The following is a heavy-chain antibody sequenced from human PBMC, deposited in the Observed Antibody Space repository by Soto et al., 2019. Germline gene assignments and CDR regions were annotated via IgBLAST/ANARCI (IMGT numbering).Heavy chain of an antibody. Sequence: ASVKVSCKAAGYTFTGYYMRWVRQAPGQGLEWMGWINPNSGGTNYAQKFQGWVTMTRDTSISTAYMELSRLRSDDTAVYYCAREITITAAGALYYYYGMDVWGQGTTLTVSS. CDR1: GYTFTGYY. CDR2: INPNSGGT. CDR3: AREITITAAGALYYYYGMDV. J-gene: IGHJ6*02. D-gene: IGHD6-13*01. V-gene: IGHV1-2*04.